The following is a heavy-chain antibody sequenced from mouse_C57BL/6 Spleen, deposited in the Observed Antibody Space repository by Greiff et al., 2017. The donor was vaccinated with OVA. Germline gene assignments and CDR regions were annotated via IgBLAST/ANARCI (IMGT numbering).Heavy chain of an antibody. V-gene: IGHV1-69*01. CDR3: ARPYAYDGGYYAMDY. D-gene: IGHD2-2*01. Sequence: QVQLQQPGAELVMPGASVKLSCKASGYTFTSYWMHWVKQRPGQGLEWIGEIDPSDSYTNYNQKFKGKSTLTVDKSSSTAYMQLSSLTSEYSAVYYCARPYAYDGGYYAMDYWGQGTSVTVSS. CDR1: GYTFTSYW. J-gene: IGHJ4*01. CDR2: IDPSDSYT.